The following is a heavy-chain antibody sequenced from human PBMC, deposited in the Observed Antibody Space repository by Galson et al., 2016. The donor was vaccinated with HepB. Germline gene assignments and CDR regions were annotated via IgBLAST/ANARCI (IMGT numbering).Heavy chain of an antibody. V-gene: IGHV3-53*01. J-gene: IGHJ4*02. Sequence: SLRLSCAASGFTVSSHYMSWVRQPPGKGLEWVSAIYSGGDTYYVDSVKGRFTISRDNSENTLYLQMNKLRAEETAVCYCASRSRGDFNLIAYWGQGTLVTVSS. CDR3: ASRSRGDFNLIAY. CDR2: IYSGGDT. CDR1: GFTVSSHY. D-gene: IGHD2-21*02.